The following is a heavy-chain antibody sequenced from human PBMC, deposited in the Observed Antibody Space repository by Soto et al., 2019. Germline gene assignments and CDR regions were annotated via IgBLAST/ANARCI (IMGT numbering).Heavy chain of an antibody. CDR2: VYGDDDQ. V-gene: IGHV2-5*02. CDR3: AHSADADVGTIFGT. J-gene: IGHJ5*02. Sequence: QITLRESGPTLVKPTQTLTLTCSFSGFSLTASGVGVGWVRLPPGKALEWIALVYGDDDQRYNPSLRSRFTISKYSTTNQVVLTRTDMDVLDTETYVCAHSADADVGTIFGTWGQGTLVTVSS. D-gene: IGHD3-10*02. CDR1: GFSLTASGVG.